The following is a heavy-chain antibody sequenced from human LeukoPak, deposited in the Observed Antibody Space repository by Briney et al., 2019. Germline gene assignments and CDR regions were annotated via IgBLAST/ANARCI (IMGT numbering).Heavy chain of an antibody. J-gene: IGHJ4*02. D-gene: IGHD6-13*01. CDR3: ARDDPGSSWGHFDY. CDR1: GYSISSGYY. CDR2: IYHSGST. Sequence: SETLSPTCTVSGYSISSGYYWGWIRQPPGKGLEWIGSIYHSGSTYYNPSLKSRVTISVDRSKNQFSLKLSSVTAADTAVYYCARDDPGSSWGHFDYWGQGTLVTVSS. V-gene: IGHV4-38-2*02.